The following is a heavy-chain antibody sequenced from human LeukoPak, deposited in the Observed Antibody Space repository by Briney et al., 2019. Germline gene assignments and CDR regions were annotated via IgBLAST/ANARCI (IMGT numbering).Heavy chain of an antibody. CDR3: ARENHGSFDY. V-gene: IGHV3-21*01. CDR1: GFSFSTYY. D-gene: IGHD1-14*01. CDR2: ISSSSTYI. Sequence: GGSLRLSCAASGFSFSTYYVNWVRQAPGKGLEWVSCISSSSTYIYYADSVRGRFAISRDNAKNSLYLQMNSLRAEDTAVYYCARENHGSFDYWGQGNLVTVCS. J-gene: IGHJ4*02.